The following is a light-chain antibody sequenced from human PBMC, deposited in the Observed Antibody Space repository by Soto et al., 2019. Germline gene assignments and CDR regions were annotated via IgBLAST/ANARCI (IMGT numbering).Light chain of an antibody. CDR3: QQYGSSSWT. CDR2: GAS. Sequence: EIVLTQSPGTLSLSPGERATLSCRASQSVSSSYLAWYQQKLGQAPRLLIYGASSRATGIPDRFSGSGSGTDFTLTISRLAPEDFAVYYCQQYGSSSWTFGQGTKVEIK. V-gene: IGKV3-20*01. J-gene: IGKJ1*01. CDR1: QSVSSSY.